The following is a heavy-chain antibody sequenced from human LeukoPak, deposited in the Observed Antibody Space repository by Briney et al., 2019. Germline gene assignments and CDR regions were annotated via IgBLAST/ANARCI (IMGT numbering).Heavy chain of an antibody. Sequence: ASVKVSCKASGYTFTGYYMHWVRQAPGQGLEWMGWINPNSGGTNYAQKFQGRVTLTRETSISTAYMELSRLRSDDTGVYYCARGAIQLWFSVDYWGQGTLVTVSS. D-gene: IGHD5-18*01. V-gene: IGHV1-2*02. CDR3: ARGAIQLWFSVDY. J-gene: IGHJ4*02. CDR1: GYTFTGYY. CDR2: INPNSGGT.